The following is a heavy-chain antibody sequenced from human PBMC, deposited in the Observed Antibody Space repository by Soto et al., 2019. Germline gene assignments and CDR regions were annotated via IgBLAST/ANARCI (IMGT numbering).Heavy chain of an antibody. J-gene: IGHJ4*02. CDR1: GFTFSDDS. V-gene: IGHV3-48*02. CDR3: ARGIQLWVGRGFDY. CDR2: ISSDGNAQ. D-gene: IGHD5-18*01. Sequence: EVQLVESGGGLVQPGGSLRLSCAASGFTFSDDSMKWVRQAPGKGLEWVSYISSDGNAQYYVDSVKGRFTISRDNAKNSVFLHMNSLRDEDTAVYYCARGIQLWVGRGFDYWGQGTLVTVSS.